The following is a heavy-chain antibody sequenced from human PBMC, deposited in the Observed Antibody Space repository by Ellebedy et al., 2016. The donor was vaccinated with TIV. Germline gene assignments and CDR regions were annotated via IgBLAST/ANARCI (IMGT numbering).Heavy chain of an antibody. V-gene: IGHV1-69*13. D-gene: IGHD2-21*02. J-gene: IGHJ1*01. CDR2: IIPIFGTA. CDR1: GGTFSSYA. CDR3: ARKSGIRGGDRGYFQH. Sequence: SVKVSXXASGGTFSSYAISWVRQAPGQGLEWMGGIIPIFGTANYAQKFQGRVTITADESTSTAYMELSSLRSEDTAVYYCARKSGIRGGDRGYFQHWGQGTLVTVSS.